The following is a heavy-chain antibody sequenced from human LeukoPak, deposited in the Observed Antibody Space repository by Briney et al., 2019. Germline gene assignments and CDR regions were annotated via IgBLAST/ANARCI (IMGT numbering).Heavy chain of an antibody. CDR2: ISSSSSYI. J-gene: IGHJ4*02. Sequence: GGSLRLSCAASGFTFSSYGMNWVRQTPGKGLEWVSSISSSSSYIYYADSVKGRFTISRDNAKNSLYLQMNSLRAEDTAVYYCAREWGMATIDYWGQGTLVTVSS. D-gene: IGHD5-24*01. CDR1: GFTFSSYG. V-gene: IGHV3-21*01. CDR3: AREWGMATIDY.